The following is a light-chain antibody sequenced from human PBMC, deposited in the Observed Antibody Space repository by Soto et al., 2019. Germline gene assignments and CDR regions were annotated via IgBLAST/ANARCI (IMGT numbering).Light chain of an antibody. CDR2: AAS. CDR3: QQRYSTPPIT. V-gene: IGKV1-39*01. J-gene: IGKJ5*01. CDR1: QSISSY. Sequence: DIQMTQSPYSLSASVGDRVTITCRASQSISSYLNWYQQKPGKAPKLLIYAASSLQSGVPSRFSGSGSGKDFTLTISSLQPEDFATYYCQQRYSTPPITFGQGTRLEMK.